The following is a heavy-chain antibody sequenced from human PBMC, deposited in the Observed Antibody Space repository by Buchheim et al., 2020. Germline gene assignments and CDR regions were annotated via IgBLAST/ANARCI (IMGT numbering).Heavy chain of an antibody. V-gene: IGHV1-2*04. D-gene: IGHD5-12*01. CDR3: ARVPPGYSGYAGVDYGMDV. CDR2: INPNSGGT. Sequence: QVQLVQSGAEVKKPGASVKVSCKASGYTFTGYYMHWVRQAPGQGLEWMGWINPNSGGTNYAQKFQGWVTMTRDTSLSTAYMELSRLRSDDTAVYYCARVPPGYSGYAGVDYGMDVWGQGTT. CDR1: GYTFTGYY. J-gene: IGHJ6*02.